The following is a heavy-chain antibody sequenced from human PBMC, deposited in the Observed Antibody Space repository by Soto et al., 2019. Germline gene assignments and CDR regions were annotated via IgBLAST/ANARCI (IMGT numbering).Heavy chain of an antibody. CDR3: ARTGKFYYYDMSGLPFDP. D-gene: IGHD3-22*01. V-gene: IGHV4-4*02. CDR2: IYHLGTT. CDR1: GDTVGSTRG. J-gene: IGHJ5*02. Sequence: SETLCLTCTVSGDTVGSTRGWSWVSLSPGRGLEWIGDIYHLGTTNYNPSLKRRVSISLDKSKNQFSLKLTSVTAADTAVYFCARTGKFYYYDMSGLPFDPWGPGVLVTVSS.